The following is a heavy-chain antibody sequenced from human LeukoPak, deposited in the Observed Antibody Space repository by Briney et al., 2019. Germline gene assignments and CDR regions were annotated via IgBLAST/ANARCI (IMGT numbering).Heavy chain of an antibody. CDR1: GYTFTSYG. CDR2: ISAYNGNT. Sequence: GASVKVSCKASGYTFTSYGISWVRQAPGQGLEWMGWISAYNGNTNYAQKLQGRVTMTEDTSTDTAYMELSSLRSEDTAVYYCATDLYDSSGYPSFWGQGTLVTVSS. D-gene: IGHD3-22*01. CDR3: ATDLYDSSGYPSF. V-gene: IGHV1-18*01. J-gene: IGHJ4*02.